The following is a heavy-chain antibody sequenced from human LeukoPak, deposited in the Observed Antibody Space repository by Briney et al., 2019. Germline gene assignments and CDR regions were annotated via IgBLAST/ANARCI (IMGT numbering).Heavy chain of an antibody. J-gene: IGHJ4*02. Sequence: PGGSLRLSCAASGFTFSDYYMSWIRQAPGKGLEWISYISSSGSSRYYADSVKGRFTISRDNAKNSLFLQMNSLRAEDTAMYYCARDPQYGANLPSYWGQGTLVTVSS. D-gene: IGHD4/OR15-4a*01. CDR3: ARDPQYGANLPSY. CDR1: GFTFSDYY. CDR2: ISSSGSSR. V-gene: IGHV3-11*01.